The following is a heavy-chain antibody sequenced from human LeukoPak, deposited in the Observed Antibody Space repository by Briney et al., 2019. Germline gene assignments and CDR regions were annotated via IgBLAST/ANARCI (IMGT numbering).Heavy chain of an antibody. Sequence: GGSLRLSCAASGFTFSSYSMNWVRQAPGKGLEWVANINQDGSDRYYVDSVRGRFTISRDNTKNSLYLQMSSLRAEDTAVYYCATEGCTSSSCNIHRYYYYMDVWGKGTTVTVSS. CDR1: GFTFSSYS. D-gene: IGHD2-2*02. V-gene: IGHV3-7*01. J-gene: IGHJ6*03. CDR2: INQDGSDR. CDR3: ATEGCTSSSCNIHRYYYYMDV.